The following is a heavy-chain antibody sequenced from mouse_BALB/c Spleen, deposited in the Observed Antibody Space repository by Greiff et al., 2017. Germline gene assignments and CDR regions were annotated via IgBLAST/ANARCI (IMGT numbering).Heavy chain of an antibody. CDR1: GYTFTDYA. D-gene: IGHD2-3*01. V-gene: IGHV1S137*01. J-gene: IGHJ3*01. CDR3: ARGRDGYYSWFAY. CDR2: ISTYYGDA. Sequence: QVQLQQSGAELVRPGVSVKISCKGSGYTFTDYAMHWVKQSHAKSLEWIGVISTYYGDASYNQKFKGKATMTVDKSSSTAYMELARLTSEDSAIYYCARGRDGYYSWFAYWGQGTLVTVSA.